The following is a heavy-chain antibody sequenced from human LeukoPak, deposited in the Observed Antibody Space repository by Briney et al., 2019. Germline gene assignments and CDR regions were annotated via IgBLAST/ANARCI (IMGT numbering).Heavy chain of an antibody. CDR1: GYTFTSYG. CDR3: ARLLLYGSGHLWAFDI. J-gene: IGHJ3*02. D-gene: IGHD6-19*01. CDR2: ISAYNGNT. V-gene: IGHV1-18*01. Sequence: ASVKASCKASGYTFTSYGISWVRQAPGQGLEWMGWISAYNGNTNYAQKLQGRVTMTTDTSTSTAYMELRSLRSDDTAVYYCARLLLYGSGHLWAFDIWGQGTMVTVSS.